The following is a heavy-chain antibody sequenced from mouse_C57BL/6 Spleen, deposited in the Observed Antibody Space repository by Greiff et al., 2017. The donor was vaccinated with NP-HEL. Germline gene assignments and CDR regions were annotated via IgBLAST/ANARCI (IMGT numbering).Heavy chain of an antibody. J-gene: IGHJ4*01. CDR1: GYAFSSYW. Sequence: VQLQESGAELVKPGASVKISCKASGYAFSSYWMNWVKQRPGKGLEWIGQIYPGDGDTNYNGKFKGKATLTADKSSSTAYMQLSSLTSEDSAVYFCARPAPRDAMDYWGQGTSVTVSS. CDR3: ARPAPRDAMDY. V-gene: IGHV1-80*01. CDR2: IYPGDGDT.